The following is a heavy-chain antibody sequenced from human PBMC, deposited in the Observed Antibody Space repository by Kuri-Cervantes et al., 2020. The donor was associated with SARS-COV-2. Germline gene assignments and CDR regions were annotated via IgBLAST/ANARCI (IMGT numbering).Heavy chain of an antibody. J-gene: IGHJ4*02. CDR1: GGSISSGSYY. D-gene: IGHD3-22*01. V-gene: IGHV4-61*02. Sequence: SETLSLTCTVSGGSISSGSYYWSWIRQPAGKGLEWIGRIYTSGSTNYNPSLKSRVTISVDTSKNQFSLKLSSGTAADTAVYYCARDLAYDSSGYAFDYWGQGTLVTVSS. CDR3: ARDLAYDSSGYAFDY. CDR2: IYTSGST.